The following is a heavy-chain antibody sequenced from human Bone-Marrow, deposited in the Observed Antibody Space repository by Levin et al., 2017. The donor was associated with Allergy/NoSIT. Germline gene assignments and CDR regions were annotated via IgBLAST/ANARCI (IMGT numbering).Heavy chain of an antibody. CDR1: GGSISSSSYY. Sequence: PGGSLRLSCTVSGGSISSSSYYWGWIRQPPGKGLEWIGSIYYSGSTYYNPSLKSRVTISVDTSKNQFSLKLSSVTAADTAVYYCARRIAVAGLRGDAFDIWGQGTMVTVSS. V-gene: IGHV4-39*01. CDR3: ARRIAVAGLRGDAFDI. CDR2: IYYSGST. J-gene: IGHJ3*02. D-gene: IGHD6-19*01.